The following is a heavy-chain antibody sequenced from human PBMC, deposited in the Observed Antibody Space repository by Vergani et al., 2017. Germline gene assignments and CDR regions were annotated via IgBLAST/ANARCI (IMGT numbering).Heavy chain of an antibody. Sequence: QVQLQESGPGLVKPSQTLSLTCTVSGGSISSGSYYWSWIRQPAGKGLEWIGRIYTSGSTNYNPSLKSRVTISVDTSKNQFSLQLSSVTAADTAVYYCARVMVVATTVWFDPWGQGTLVTVSS. CDR1: GGSISSGSYY. V-gene: IGHV4-61*02. CDR3: ARVMVVATTVWFDP. D-gene: IGHD2-15*01. J-gene: IGHJ5*02. CDR2: IYTSGST.